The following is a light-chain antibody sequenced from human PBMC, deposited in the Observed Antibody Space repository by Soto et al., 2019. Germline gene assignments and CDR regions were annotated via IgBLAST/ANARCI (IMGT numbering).Light chain of an antibody. CDR1: SSNIGNNY. Sequence: QSVLTQPPSVSAAPGQKVTISCSGSSSNIGNNYVSWYQQLPGTAPKLLIYDNNKRPSGIPDRFSGSKSGTSATLGITGLQTGDEADYYCGTWDSSVNRVFGGGTKVTVL. V-gene: IGLV1-51*01. CDR3: GTWDSSVNRV. J-gene: IGLJ3*02. CDR2: DNN.